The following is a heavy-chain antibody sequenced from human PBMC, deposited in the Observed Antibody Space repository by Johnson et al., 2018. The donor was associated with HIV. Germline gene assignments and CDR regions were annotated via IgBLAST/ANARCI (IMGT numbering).Heavy chain of an antibody. J-gene: IGHJ3*02. V-gene: IGHV3-13*01. Sequence: QLVESGGGLVQPGRSLRLSCAASGFTFSSYDIHWVRQATGKGLEWVSAIGPAGDTYYPGSVKGRFSSSRDNAKNSLSLQRNSLGVEDTAVYYCAREGAWEVRPGAFDIWGQGTMVTVSS. CDR3: AREGAWEVRPGAFDI. CDR2: IGPAGDT. CDR1: GFTFSSYD. D-gene: IGHD1-26*01.